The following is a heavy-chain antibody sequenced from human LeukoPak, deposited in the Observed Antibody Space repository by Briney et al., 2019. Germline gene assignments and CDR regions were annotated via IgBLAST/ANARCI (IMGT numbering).Heavy chain of an antibody. CDR1: EFTFMTSW. D-gene: IGHD3-10*01. CDR3: AKDHYASGNSYADY. V-gene: IGHV3-7*03. Sequence: PGGSLRLSCVASEFTFMTSWMSWVRQAPGKGLEWVANIKQDGSEKYYADSVKGRFTISRDNAKNSLYLQMNSLRAEDTALYYCAKDHYASGNSYADYWGQGTLVTVSS. J-gene: IGHJ4*02. CDR2: IKQDGSEK.